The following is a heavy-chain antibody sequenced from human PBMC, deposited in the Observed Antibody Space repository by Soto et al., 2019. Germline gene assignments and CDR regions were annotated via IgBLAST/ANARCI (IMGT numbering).Heavy chain of an antibody. V-gene: IGHV4-59*08. CDR1: GSSISSYY. CDR2: IYYSGST. J-gene: IGHJ5*02. Sequence: SETLSLTCSVSGSSISSYYWSWIRQPPGKGLEWIGYIYYSGSTNYSPSLKSRVTISVDTSKNQFSLKLSSVTAADTAVYYCGSAFRGDYYDSSGYYNWFDPWGQGTLVTVSS. D-gene: IGHD3-22*01. CDR3: GSAFRGDYYDSSGYYNWFDP.